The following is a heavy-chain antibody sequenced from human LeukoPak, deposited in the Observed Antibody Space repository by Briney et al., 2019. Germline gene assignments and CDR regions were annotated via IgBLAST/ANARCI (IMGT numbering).Heavy chain of an antibody. CDR3: ARDNVDTATLYYFDY. J-gene: IGHJ4*02. CDR1: GGSISSYY. CDR2: IYDSGST. V-gene: IGHV4-59*12. Sequence: SETLSLTCTVSGGSISSYYWSWIRQPPGKGLEWIGNIYDSGSTNYNPSLKSRLTISVDTSKNQCSLKLSSVTAADTAVYYCARDNVDTATLYYFDYWGQGTLVTVSS. D-gene: IGHD5-18*01.